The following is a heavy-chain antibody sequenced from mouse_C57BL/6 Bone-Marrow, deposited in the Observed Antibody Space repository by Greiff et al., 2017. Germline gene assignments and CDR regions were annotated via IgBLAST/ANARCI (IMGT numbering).Heavy chain of an antibody. CDR1: GYSITSGYD. J-gene: IGHJ4*01. CDR2: ISYSGST. V-gene: IGHV3-1*01. CDR3: ARAYGSSHYAMDY. Sequence: EVQLQQSGPGMVKPSQSLSLTCTVTGYSITSGYDWHWIRHFPGNKLEWMGYISYSGSTNYNPSLKSRISITNDTSKNHFFLKLNSVTTEDTATYYCARAYGSSHYAMDYWGQGTSVTVSS. D-gene: IGHD1-1*01.